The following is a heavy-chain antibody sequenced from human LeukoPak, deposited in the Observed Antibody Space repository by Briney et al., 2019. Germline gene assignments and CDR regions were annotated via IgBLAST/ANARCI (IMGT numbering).Heavy chain of an antibody. D-gene: IGHD6-13*01. Sequence: PSETLSLTCAVYGVSFSDYYWSWIRQPPGKGLEWIGEINHTGTTNYNPSLKSRVTISVDTSKNQFSLKLKSVTAADTAVYYCARVYYSSSYDYWYFDLWGRGTLVTVSS. J-gene: IGHJ2*01. CDR2: INHTGTT. CDR3: ARVYYSSSYDYWYFDL. V-gene: IGHV4-34*01. CDR1: GVSFSDYY.